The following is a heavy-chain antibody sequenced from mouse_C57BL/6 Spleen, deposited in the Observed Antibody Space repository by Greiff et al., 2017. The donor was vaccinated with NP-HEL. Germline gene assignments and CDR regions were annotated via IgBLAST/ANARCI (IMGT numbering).Heavy chain of an antibody. J-gene: IGHJ1*03. V-gene: IGHV1-26*01. CDR3: ARKPPLTHHWYFDV. CDR1: GYTFTDYY. CDR2: INPNNGGT. D-gene: IGHD2-12*01. Sequence: EVQLQQSGPELVKPGASVKISCKASGYTFTDYYMNWVKQSPGKSLEWIGDINPNNGGTSYNQKFKGKATLTVDKSSSTAYMELRSLTSEDSAVYYCARKPPLTHHWYFDVWGTGTTVTVSS.